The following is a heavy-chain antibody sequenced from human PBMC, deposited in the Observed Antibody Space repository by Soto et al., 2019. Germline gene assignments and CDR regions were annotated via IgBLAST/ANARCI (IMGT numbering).Heavy chain of an antibody. CDR2: ISGSGGST. V-gene: IGHV3-23*01. Sequence: GGSLRLSCAASGFTFSSYAMSWVRQAPGKGLEWVSAISGSGGSTYYADSVKGRFTISRDNSKNTLYLQMNSLRAEDTAVYYCAKVGGYYYYYGMDVWGQGTLVTVSS. J-gene: IGHJ6*02. CDR3: AKVGGYYYYYGMDV. CDR1: GFTFSSYA. D-gene: IGHD3-16*01.